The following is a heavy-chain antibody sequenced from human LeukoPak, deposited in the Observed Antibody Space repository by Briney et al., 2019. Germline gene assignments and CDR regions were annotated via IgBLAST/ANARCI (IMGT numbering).Heavy chain of an antibody. Sequence: SETLSLTCTVSGGSISSSSYYWGWIRQPPGKGLEWIGSIYYSGSTYYNPSLKSRVTISVDTSKNQFSLKLSSVTAADTAVYYCARQDIVVVPARYGSTVTTSNAFDIWGQGTMVTVSS. V-gene: IGHV4-39*01. D-gene: IGHD2-2*01. CDR1: GGSISSSSYY. CDR2: IYYSGST. CDR3: ARQDIVVVPARYGSTVTTSNAFDI. J-gene: IGHJ3*02.